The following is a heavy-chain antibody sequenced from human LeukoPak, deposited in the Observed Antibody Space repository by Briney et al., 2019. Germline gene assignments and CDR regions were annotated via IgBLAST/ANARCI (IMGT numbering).Heavy chain of an antibody. CDR3: ARDAPTTFGLIIRGKGGMDV. CDR2: ISGYNGKT. V-gene: IGHV1-18*01. CDR1: GYTFSEHG. J-gene: IGHJ6*02. Sequence: ASVKVSCNTSGYTFSEHGISWVRQAPGQGLEWLGWISGYNGKTNHAQKFQGRVTVTTDTTASTVYMELRGLTSDDTATYYCARDAPTTFGLIIRGKGGMDVWGQGTAVTVSS. D-gene: IGHD3/OR15-3a*01.